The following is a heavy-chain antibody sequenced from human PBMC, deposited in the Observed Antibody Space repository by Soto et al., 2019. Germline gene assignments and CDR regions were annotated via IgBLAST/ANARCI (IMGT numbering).Heavy chain of an antibody. J-gene: IGHJ4*02. CDR3: AREYDRDIVVVVAATPGY. D-gene: IGHD2-15*01. CDR1: GFTFSSYS. Sequence: EVQLVESGGGLVQPGGSLRLSCAASGFTFSSYSMNWVRQAPGKGLEWVSYISSSSSTIYYADSVKGRFTISRDNAKNSLYLQMNSLRAEDTAVYYCAREYDRDIVVVVAATPGYWGKGTLVTVSS. CDR2: ISSSSSTI. V-gene: IGHV3-48*01.